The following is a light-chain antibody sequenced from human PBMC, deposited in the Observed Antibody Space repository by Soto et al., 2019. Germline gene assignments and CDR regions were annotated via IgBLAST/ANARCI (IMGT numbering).Light chain of an antibody. CDR2: KAS. Sequence: DIQMTQSPSTLSASVGDRVTITCRASQSISSWLAWYQQKPGKAPKLLIYKASSLESGVPSRFSGSGSGTEFTLTISSLQPEDFATYYCQQYESYSPLTFGGGTKVDIK. CDR3: QQYESYSPLT. J-gene: IGKJ4*01. V-gene: IGKV1-5*03. CDR1: QSISSW.